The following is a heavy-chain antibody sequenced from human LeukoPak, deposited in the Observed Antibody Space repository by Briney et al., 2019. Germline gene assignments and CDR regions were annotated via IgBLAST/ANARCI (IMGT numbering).Heavy chain of an antibody. D-gene: IGHD3-10*01. V-gene: IGHV1-8*01. J-gene: IGHJ6*02. CDR2: MNPNSGNT. CDR1: GYTFTDYD. CDR3: ARPITMVRGVTAYGMDV. Sequence: ASVKVSCKACGYTFTDYDINWVRQATGQWLEWMGWMNPNSGNTGYAQKFQGRVTMTSNTSTSTAYMELSSLRSEDTAVYYCARPITMVRGVTAYGMDVWGQGTTVTVSS.